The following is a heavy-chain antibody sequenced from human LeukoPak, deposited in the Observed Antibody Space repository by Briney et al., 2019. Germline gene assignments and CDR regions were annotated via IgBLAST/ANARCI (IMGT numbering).Heavy chain of an antibody. CDR3: AGTDRSGYYLDY. CDR2: INHSGST. CDR1: GGSFSGYY. D-gene: IGHD3-22*01. J-gene: IGHJ4*02. Sequence: PSETLSLTCAVYGGSFSGYYWSWIRQPPGKGLEWIGEINHSGSTNYNPSLKSRVTISVDTSKNQFSLNLSSVTAADTAVYFCAGTDRSGYYLDYWGQGTLVSVSS. V-gene: IGHV4-34*01.